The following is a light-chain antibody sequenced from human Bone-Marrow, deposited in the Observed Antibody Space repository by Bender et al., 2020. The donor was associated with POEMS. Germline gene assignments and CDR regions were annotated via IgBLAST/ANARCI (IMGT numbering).Light chain of an antibody. Sequence: QSALTQPPSASGSPGQSITISCTGSSSDIGAYNYVSWYRQHPGKAPQVMIFDVSNRPSGVSNRFSGSKSGDTASLTISGLQAEDEADYYCSSYTSSDTVVFGGGTKLTVL. J-gene: IGLJ2*01. CDR2: DVS. V-gene: IGLV2-14*01. CDR1: SSDIGAYNY. CDR3: SSYTSSDTVV.